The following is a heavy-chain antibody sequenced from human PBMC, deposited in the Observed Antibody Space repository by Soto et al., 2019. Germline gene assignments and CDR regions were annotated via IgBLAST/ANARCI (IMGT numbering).Heavy chain of an antibody. Sequence: SVKVSCKASGGTFSSYAISWVRQAPGQGLEWMGGIIPIFGTANYAQKFQGRVTITADESTSTAYMELSSLRSEDTAVYYCARGSLLQTPSPLSSGYYPFDYWGQGTLVTVSS. V-gene: IGHV1-69*13. CDR3: ARGSLLQTPSPLSSGYYPFDY. CDR2: IIPIFGTA. D-gene: IGHD3-22*01. J-gene: IGHJ4*02. CDR1: GGTFSSYA.